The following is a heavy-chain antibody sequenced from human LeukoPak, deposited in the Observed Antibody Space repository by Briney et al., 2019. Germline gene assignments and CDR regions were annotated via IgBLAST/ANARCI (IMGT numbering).Heavy chain of an antibody. CDR2: IKQDGSEK. D-gene: IGHD1-1*01. CDR3: ARVLTWNDVSVDAFDI. J-gene: IGHJ3*02. Sequence: GGSLRLSCAASGFTFSGYWMSWVRQAPGKGLEWVANIKQDGSEKYYVDSVKGRFTISRDNAKNSLYLQMNSLRAEDTAVYYCARVLTWNDVSVDAFDIWGQGTMVTVSS. CDR1: GFTFSGYW. V-gene: IGHV3-7*01.